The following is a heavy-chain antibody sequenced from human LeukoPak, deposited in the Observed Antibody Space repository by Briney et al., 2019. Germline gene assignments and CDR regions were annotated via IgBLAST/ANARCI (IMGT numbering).Heavy chain of an antibody. CDR3: AGCSGGSCYLN. J-gene: IGHJ4*02. Sequence: ASVKVSCKASGFTFTGYYMHWVRQAPGQGLEWMGWINPNSGGTNYAQKFQGRVTMTRDTSISTAYMELSRLRSDGTAVYYCAGCSGGSCYLNWGQGTLVTVSS. CDR2: INPNSGGT. V-gene: IGHV1-2*02. CDR1: GFTFTGYY. D-gene: IGHD2-15*01.